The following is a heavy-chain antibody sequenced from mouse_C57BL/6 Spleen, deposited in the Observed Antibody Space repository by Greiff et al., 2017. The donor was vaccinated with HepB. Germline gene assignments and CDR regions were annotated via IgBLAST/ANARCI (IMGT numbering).Heavy chain of an antibody. J-gene: IGHJ2*01. V-gene: IGHV1-9*01. CDR1: GYTFTGYW. D-gene: IGHD6-1*01. Sequence: QVQLKQSGAELMKPGASVKLSCKATGYTFTGYWIEWVKQRPGHGLEWIGEILPGSGSTNYNEKFKGKAYMQLSSLTTEDSAIYYCARASLGRDYFDYWGQGTTLTVSS. CDR3: ARASLGRDYFDY. CDR2: ILPGSGST.